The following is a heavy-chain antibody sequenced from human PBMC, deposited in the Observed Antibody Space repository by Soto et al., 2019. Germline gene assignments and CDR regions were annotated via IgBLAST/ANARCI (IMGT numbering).Heavy chain of an antibody. J-gene: IGHJ6*02. V-gene: IGHV4-59*01. Sequence: SDTLSLTCNVSGGSIRTSYWTWIRQPPGKGLEWIGYIYHTGSTHYNPSLRSRVTISVDTSKNQFSLKLSSVTAADTAVYYCARGIEGWYQGRYYYGMDVWGQGTTVS. D-gene: IGHD6-19*01. CDR2: IYHTGST. CDR1: GGSIRTSY. CDR3: ARGIEGWYQGRYYYGMDV.